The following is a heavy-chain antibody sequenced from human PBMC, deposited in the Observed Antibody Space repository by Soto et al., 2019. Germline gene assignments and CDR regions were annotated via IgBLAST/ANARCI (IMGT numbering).Heavy chain of an antibody. V-gene: IGHV4-4*02. D-gene: IGHD1-26*01. Sequence: SETMRLTYAVSGGSIVSINWRRWVRQPPGKGLEWIGEIYHSGSTNYNPSLKSQVTISVDKSKNQFSLKLSSVTAADTAVYYCARDRSGSYANDAFDIWGQGTMVTVSS. J-gene: IGHJ3*02. CDR3: ARDRSGSYANDAFDI. CDR1: GGSIVSINW. CDR2: IYHSGST.